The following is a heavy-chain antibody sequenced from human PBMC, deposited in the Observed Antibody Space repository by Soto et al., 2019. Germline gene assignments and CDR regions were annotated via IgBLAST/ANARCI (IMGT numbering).Heavy chain of an antibody. Sequence: QVQLVQSGAEEKKPGASVKVSCKASGYTFTTYAMHWVRQAPGQRLEWMGWINAGNGNTKYSQKFQGRVTITRDTSSSTAYMELSSLRSEVTALYYCARALAMPAYFDYWGQGTLVTVSS. CDR1: GYTFTTYA. CDR2: INAGNGNT. D-gene: IGHD2-2*01. CDR3: ARALAMPAYFDY. V-gene: IGHV1-3*05. J-gene: IGHJ4*02.